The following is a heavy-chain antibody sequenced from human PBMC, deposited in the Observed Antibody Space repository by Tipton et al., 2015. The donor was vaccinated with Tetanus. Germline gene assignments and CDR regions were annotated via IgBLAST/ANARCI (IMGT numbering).Heavy chain of an antibody. CDR3: ARRGEARANWFDS. CDR1: GFSFSSYV. D-gene: IGHD2-21*01. Sequence: SLRLSCAVSGFSFSSYVFHWVRQAPGKGLEWISYISYSSTSIYYADSVKGRFAISRDNAKNSLYLQMNTLGDDDTAVYYCARRGEARANWFDSWGQGTLVTVSS. CDR2: ISYSSTSI. J-gene: IGHJ5*01. V-gene: IGHV3-48*02.